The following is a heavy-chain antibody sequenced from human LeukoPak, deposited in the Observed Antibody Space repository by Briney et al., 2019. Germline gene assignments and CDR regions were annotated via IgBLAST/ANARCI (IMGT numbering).Heavy chain of an antibody. D-gene: IGHD4-17*01. V-gene: IGHV3-48*02. CDR3: ARDNYGDYVAVFDY. CDR1: RSTFSSYS. CDR2: ISSSSSTI. J-gene: IGHJ4*02. Sequence: PGRSLRLSCAASRSTFSSYSMNWVRQAPGKGLEWVSYISSSSSTIYYADSVKGRFTISRDNAKNSLYLQMNSLRDEDTAVYYCARDNYGDYVAVFDYWGQGTLVTVSS.